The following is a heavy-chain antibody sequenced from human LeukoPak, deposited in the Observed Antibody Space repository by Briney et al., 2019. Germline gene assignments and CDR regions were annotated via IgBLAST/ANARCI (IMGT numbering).Heavy chain of an antibody. J-gene: IGHJ6*03. D-gene: IGHD2-2*01. CDR3: ARAQYCSSTSCYAQGYYYYYMDV. V-gene: IGHV4-59*11. Sequence: SETLSLTCTVSGGSISSHYWSWIRQPPGKGLEWIGYIYYSGGSNYNPSLKSRVTISVDTSKNQFSLKLSSVTAADTAVYYCARAQYCSSTSCYAQGYYYYYMDVWGKGTTVTVSS. CDR1: GGSISSHY. CDR2: IYYSGGS.